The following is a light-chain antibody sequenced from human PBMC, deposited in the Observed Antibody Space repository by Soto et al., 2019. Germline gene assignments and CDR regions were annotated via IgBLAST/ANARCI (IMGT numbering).Light chain of an antibody. Sequence: QSALTQPASVSGSPGQSITISCTGTSSDVGGYDYVPWYQLHPGKAPKLMVFEVSNRPSGVSYRFSGSKSGNTASLTISGLQAEDEADYFCSSYSISTAYLFGTGTKGTVL. V-gene: IGLV2-14*01. J-gene: IGLJ1*01. CDR1: SSDVGGYDY. CDR3: SSYSISTAYL. CDR2: EVS.